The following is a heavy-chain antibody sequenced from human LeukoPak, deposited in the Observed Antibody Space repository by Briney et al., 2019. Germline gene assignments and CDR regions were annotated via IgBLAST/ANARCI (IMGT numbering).Heavy chain of an antibody. J-gene: IGHJ4*02. CDR2: ISSDGSIT. Sequence: PGGSLRLSCAASGFTFSNYWIHWVRQAPGKGLVWVSRISSDGSITNYADSVKGRFTISRDNAKNTLYLQMNSPRAEDTAVYYCARDRGPRTGSMVREAYDNWGQGTLVTVSS. CDR1: GFTFSNYW. V-gene: IGHV3-74*01. D-gene: IGHD3-10*01. CDR3: ARDRGPRTGSMVREAYDN.